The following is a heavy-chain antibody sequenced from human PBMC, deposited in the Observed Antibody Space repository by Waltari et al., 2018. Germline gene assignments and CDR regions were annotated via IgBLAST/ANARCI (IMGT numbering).Heavy chain of an antibody. CDR1: GYTFTGYY. J-gene: IGHJ4*02. CDR2: INPNSGGT. V-gene: IGHV1-2*02. D-gene: IGHD2-2*01. Sequence: QVQLVQSGAEVKKPGASVKVSCKASGYTFTGYYMHWVRQAPGQGLEWMGWINPNSGGTNYAQKFQGRVTMTRDTSISTAYMELSRLRSDDTAVYYCAREIPHIVVVPAAVDYWGQGTLVTVSS. CDR3: AREIPHIVVVPAAVDY.